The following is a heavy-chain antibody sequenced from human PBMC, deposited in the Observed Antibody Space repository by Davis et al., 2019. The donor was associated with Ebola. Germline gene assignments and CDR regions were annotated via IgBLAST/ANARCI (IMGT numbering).Heavy chain of an antibody. CDR2: ISSSGSTI. CDR3: ARDGFYIRGATTHYGMDV. J-gene: IGHJ6*02. Sequence: PGGSLRLSCAASGFTFSSYWMSWVRQAPGKGLEWVSYISSSGSTIYYADSVKGRFTISRDNAKNSLYLQMNSLRAEDTAVYYCARDGFYIRGATTHYGMDVWGQGTTVTVSS. CDR1: GFTFSSYW. D-gene: IGHD1-26*01. V-gene: IGHV3-48*04.